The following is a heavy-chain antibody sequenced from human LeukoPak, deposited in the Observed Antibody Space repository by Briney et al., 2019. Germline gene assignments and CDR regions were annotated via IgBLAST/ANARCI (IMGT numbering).Heavy chain of an antibody. J-gene: IGHJ4*02. CDR1: GFTFDDYA. CDR3: AMPGRTTDPVDY. V-gene: IGHV3-9*01. Sequence: GGSLRLSCAASGFTFDDYAMHWVRQAPGKGLEWVSGISWNSGSIGYADSVKGRFTISRDNAKNSLYLQMNSLRAEDTALYYCAMPGRTTDPVDYWGQGTLVTVSS. CDR2: ISWNSGSI. D-gene: IGHD1-1*01.